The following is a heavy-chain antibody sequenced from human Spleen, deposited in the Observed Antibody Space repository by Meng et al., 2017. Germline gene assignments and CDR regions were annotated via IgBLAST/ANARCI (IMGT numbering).Heavy chain of an antibody. CDR3: ARGYSYGTFDY. Sequence: QVHLVESGGAGVKPVRYLRLSCAASGLTLRNYDMHWVRQAPDMGLEWVAIISYDGSSKYYADSVKGRFTISRDNSKNTLYLQMNSLRAEDTAAHFCARGYSYGTFDYWGQGTLVTVSS. V-gene: IGHV3-30-3*01. D-gene: IGHD5-18*01. CDR2: ISYDGSSK. CDR1: GLTLRNYD. J-gene: IGHJ4*02.